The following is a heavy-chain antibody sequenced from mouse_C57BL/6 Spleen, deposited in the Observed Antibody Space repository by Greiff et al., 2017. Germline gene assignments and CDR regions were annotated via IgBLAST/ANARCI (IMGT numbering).Heavy chain of an antibody. CDR2: ISDGGSYT. J-gene: IGHJ2*01. V-gene: IGHV5-4*01. Sequence: EVKLVESGGGLVKPGGSLKLSCAASGFTFSSYAMSWVRQTPEKRLEWVATISDGGSYTYYPDNVKGRFTISRDNAKNNLYLQMSHLKSEDTAMYYCAREGYSFDYWGQGTTLTVSS. CDR3: AREGYSFDY. D-gene: IGHD3-1*01. CDR1: GFTFSSYA.